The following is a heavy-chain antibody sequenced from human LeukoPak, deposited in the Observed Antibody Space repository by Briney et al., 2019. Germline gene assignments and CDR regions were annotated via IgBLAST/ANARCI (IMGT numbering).Heavy chain of an antibody. D-gene: IGHD4-23*01. CDR3: ARHVVQTLSVVTGDAFDI. CDR1: GYSFTSYW. Sequence: GESLKISCKGSGYSFTSYWIGWVRQMPGKGLEWMGIIYPGDSDTRYSPSFQGQVTISADKSISTAYLQWSSLKASDTAMFYCARHVVQTLSVVTGDAFDIWGQGTMVTVSS. J-gene: IGHJ3*02. V-gene: IGHV5-51*01. CDR2: IYPGDSDT.